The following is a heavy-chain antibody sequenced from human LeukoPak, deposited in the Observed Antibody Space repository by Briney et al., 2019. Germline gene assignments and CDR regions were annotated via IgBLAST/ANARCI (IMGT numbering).Heavy chain of an antibody. CDR2: ISAYNGNT. V-gene: IGHV1-18*01. CDR1: GYTFTSYG. D-gene: IGHD6-19*01. J-gene: IGHJ4*02. CDR3: ARDFNPWNSSGWSPDY. Sequence: ASVKVSCKASGYTFTSYGISWVRQAPGQGLEWMGWISAYNGNTNYAQKLQGRVTMTTDTSTSTAYMELRSLRSDDTAVYYCARDFNPWNSSGWSPDYWGQGTLVTVSS.